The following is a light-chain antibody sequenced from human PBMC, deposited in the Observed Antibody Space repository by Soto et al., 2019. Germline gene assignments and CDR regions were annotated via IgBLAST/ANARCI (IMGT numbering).Light chain of an antibody. Sequence: VMTHAPATLSVSRGEMVTLSCRASQTINNNVAWYQLKDGQVPRLLIYGASTRATDIPARFSGSGSGTEFTLTISSLQSEDFAEYHCQQYNNWPQTFGQGTKVDIK. CDR1: QTINNN. J-gene: IGKJ1*01. CDR2: GAS. CDR3: QQYNNWPQT. V-gene: IGKV3-15*01.